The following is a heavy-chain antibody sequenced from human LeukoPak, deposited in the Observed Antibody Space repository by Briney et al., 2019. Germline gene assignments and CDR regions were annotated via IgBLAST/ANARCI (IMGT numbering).Heavy chain of an antibody. CDR1: GYTFTSYA. Sequence: ASVKVSCKASGYTFTSYAMNWVRLAPGQGLEWMGWINTNTGNPTYAQGFTGRFVFSLDTSVSTAYLQISSLKAEDTAVYYCVYSGYGGYFDYWGQGTLVTVSS. CDR3: VYSGYGGYFDY. J-gene: IGHJ4*02. D-gene: IGHD5-12*01. V-gene: IGHV7-4-1*02. CDR2: INTNTGNP.